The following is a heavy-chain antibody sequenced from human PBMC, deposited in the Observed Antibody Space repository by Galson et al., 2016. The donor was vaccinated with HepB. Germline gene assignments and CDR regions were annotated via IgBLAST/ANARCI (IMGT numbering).Heavy chain of an antibody. V-gene: IGHV3-48*02. Sequence: SLRLPCAASGFTLTTYSVNWVRQAPGKGLEWVSYISFDSTTTYYADSLRGRFTISRDNAKNSLYLQMNGLRDDDAAVYYCTADVGGGLRPFDYWGQGTLVTVSS. CDR1: GFTLTTYS. D-gene: IGHD3-10*02. CDR3: TADVGGGLRPFDY. CDR2: ISFDSTTT. J-gene: IGHJ4*02.